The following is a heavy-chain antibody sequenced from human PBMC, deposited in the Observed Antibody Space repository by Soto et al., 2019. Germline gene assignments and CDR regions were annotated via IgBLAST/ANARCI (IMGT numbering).Heavy chain of an antibody. CDR3: AKDIGQWVAAAGRGPY. CDR2: ISYDGNIK. V-gene: IGHV3-30*18. J-gene: IGHJ4*02. D-gene: IGHD6-25*01. Sequence: QVQLVESGGGVVQPGRSLRLSCAASGFTFSSYGMHWVRQAPGKGLECVAIISYDGNIKYYADSVKGRFTISRDNSKNTLSLQKNSLRAEDTAVYYCAKDIGQWVAAAGRGPYWGQGTLVTVSS. CDR1: GFTFSSYG.